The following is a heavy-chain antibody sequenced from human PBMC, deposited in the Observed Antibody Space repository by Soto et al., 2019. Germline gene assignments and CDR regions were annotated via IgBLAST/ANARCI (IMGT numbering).Heavy chain of an antibody. Sequence: QVQMVQSGAEVKKPGASVKVSCKTSGYTFTSHGISWVRQAPGQGLEWLGWITPYNGDTNYAQKVSGRNTLTTATSTSTAYMDLRSLSSDDTAVYYCARDRGYSDYYFDYWGQGTLVTVSS. J-gene: IGHJ4*02. CDR2: ITPYNGDT. CDR1: GYTFTSHG. D-gene: IGHD4-17*01. CDR3: ARDRGYSDYYFDY. V-gene: IGHV1-18*01.